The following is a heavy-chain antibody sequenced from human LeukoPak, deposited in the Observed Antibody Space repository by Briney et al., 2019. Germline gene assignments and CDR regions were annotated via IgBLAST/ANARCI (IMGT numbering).Heavy chain of an antibody. CDR3: ARTFSPEAAAAGLESDY. CDR2: ISAYNGNT. Sequence: ASVKVSCKASGYTFTSYGISWVRRAPGQGLEWMGWISAYNGNTNYAQKLQGRVTMTTDTSTSTAYMELRSLRFDDTAVYYCARTFSPEAAAAGLESDYWGQGTLVTVSS. J-gene: IGHJ4*02. D-gene: IGHD6-13*01. CDR1: GYTFTSYG. V-gene: IGHV1-18*01.